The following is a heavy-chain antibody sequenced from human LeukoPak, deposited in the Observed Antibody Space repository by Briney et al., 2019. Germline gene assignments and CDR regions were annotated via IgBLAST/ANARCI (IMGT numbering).Heavy chain of an antibody. CDR2: INHSGST. V-gene: IGHV4-34*01. CDR3: ARANMTATRHFDY. J-gene: IGHJ4*02. CDR1: GGSFSGYY. Sequence: SETLSLTCAVYGGSFSGYYWSWIRQPPGKGLEWIGEINHSGSTNYNPSLKSRVTLSVDTSKNQFSLKLSSVTAADTAVYYCARANMTATRHFDYWGQGSLVTVSS. D-gene: IGHD2-21*02.